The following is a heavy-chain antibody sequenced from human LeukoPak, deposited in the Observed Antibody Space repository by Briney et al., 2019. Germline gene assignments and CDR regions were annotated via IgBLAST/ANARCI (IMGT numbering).Heavy chain of an antibody. CDR1: GNSFGDYY. J-gene: IGHJ4*02. V-gene: IGHV4-4*07. D-gene: IGHD3-22*01. CDR2: IYTSGST. CDR3: ARDRYYYDSSGPAFDY. Sequence: SETLSLTCTVSGNSFGDYYWSWIRQPAGKGLEWIGRIYTSGSTTYNPSLKSRVTMSVDTFKSQFSLNLMSVTAADTAVYYCARDRYYYDSSGPAFDYWGQGTLVTVSS.